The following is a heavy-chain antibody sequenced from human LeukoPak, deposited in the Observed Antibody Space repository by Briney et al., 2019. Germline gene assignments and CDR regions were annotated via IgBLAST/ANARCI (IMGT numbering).Heavy chain of an antibody. V-gene: IGHV3-30*02. D-gene: IGHD5-18*01. J-gene: IGHJ4*02. CDR1: GFTFSSYG. CDR3: AKDRGYSDY. Sequence: PGGSLRLSCAASGFTFSSYGMHWVRQAPGKGLEWVAFIRYDGSNKYYADSVKGRFTISRDNSKNTPYLQMNSLRAEDTAVYYCAKDRGYSDYWGQGTLVTVSS. CDR2: IRYDGSNK.